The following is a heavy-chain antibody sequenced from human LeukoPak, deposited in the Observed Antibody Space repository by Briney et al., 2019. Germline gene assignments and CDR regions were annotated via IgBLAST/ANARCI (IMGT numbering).Heavy chain of an antibody. D-gene: IGHD2-2*03. CDR2: IYTSGST. CDR1: GGSISSYY. Sequence: SETLSLTCTVSGGSISSYYWSWIRQPAGKGLEWIARIYTSGSTNYNPSLKSRVTISADTSKNQFSLKLSSVTAADTAVYYCARADGYCSSTSCYSPTDAFDIWGQGTMVTVSS. CDR3: ARADGYCSSTSCYSPTDAFDI. J-gene: IGHJ3*02. V-gene: IGHV4-4*07.